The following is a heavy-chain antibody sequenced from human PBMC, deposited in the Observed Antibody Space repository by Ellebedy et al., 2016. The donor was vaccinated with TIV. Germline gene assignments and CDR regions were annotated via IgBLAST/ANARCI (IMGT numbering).Heavy chain of an antibody. D-gene: IGHD6-19*01. CDR2: VYYTGRT. CDR1: GGSMINYY. J-gene: IGHJ2*01. V-gene: IGHV4-59*01. CDR3: ARSSAGGFDYWYFDL. Sequence: MPSETLSLTCTVSGGSMINYYWSWVRQSPGKGLEWIAYVYYTGRTNYNPSLGSRVTISLDTSKRQFSLNLRSLTAADTAVYYCARSSAGGFDYWYFDLWGRGTLVTVSS.